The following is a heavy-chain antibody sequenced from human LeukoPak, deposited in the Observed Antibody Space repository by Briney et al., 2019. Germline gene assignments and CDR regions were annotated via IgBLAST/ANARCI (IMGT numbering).Heavy chain of an antibody. CDR3: ARDFNNDY. J-gene: IGHJ4*02. Sequence: PSETLSLTCTVSGGSISSSSYYWGWIRQPPGKGLEWIGSIYYSGSTYYNPSLKSRVTISVDTSKNQFSLKLSSVTAADTAVYYCARDFNNDYWGQGTLVTVSS. CDR2: IYYSGST. V-gene: IGHV4-39*07. CDR1: GGSISSSSYY.